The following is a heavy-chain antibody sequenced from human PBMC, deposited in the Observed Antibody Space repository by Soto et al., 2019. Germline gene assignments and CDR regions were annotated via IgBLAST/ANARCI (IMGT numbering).Heavy chain of an antibody. CDR2: VHPSDSDT. Sequence: EVQLVQSGAEVKKPGESLKISCKGSGYGFTSYWIGWVRQMPGKGLEWMGIVHPSDSDTRYSPSFQGQVTISADKSISTVYLQWGNLKASDTAVYYCARLDLNQRALDYWGQGTLVTVSS. J-gene: IGHJ4*02. CDR1: GYGFTSYW. V-gene: IGHV5-51*01. CDR3: ARLDLNQRALDY.